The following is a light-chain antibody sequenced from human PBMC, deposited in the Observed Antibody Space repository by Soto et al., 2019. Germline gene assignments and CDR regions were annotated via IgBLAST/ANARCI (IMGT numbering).Light chain of an antibody. V-gene: IGKV3-15*01. CDR1: QRISET. CDR3: QQYNNWPWT. CDR2: GAS. Sequence: EIVMTQSPATLSVSPGGRATLSCRASQRISETLAWYQQKPGQAPRLLIHGASTRATGFPARFSGSGSGTDFTLTISSLQSEDFAVYYCQQYNNWPWTFGQGTKVEIK. J-gene: IGKJ1*01.